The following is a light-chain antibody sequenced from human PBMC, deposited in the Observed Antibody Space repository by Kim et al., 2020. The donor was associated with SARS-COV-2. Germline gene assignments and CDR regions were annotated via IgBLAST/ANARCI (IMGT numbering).Light chain of an antibody. Sequence: RQTATLTCTGNNNNVGNQGAAWLQQHQGHPPKLLSYRNNNRPSWISERFSASRSGDTASLTITGLQPEDETDYYCSAWDSSLSAWVFGGGTKLTVL. J-gene: IGLJ3*02. CDR2: RNN. CDR3: SAWDSSLSAWV. CDR1: NNNVGNQG. V-gene: IGLV10-54*04.